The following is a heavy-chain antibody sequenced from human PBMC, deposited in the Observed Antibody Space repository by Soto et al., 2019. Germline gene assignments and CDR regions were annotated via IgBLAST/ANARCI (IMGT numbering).Heavy chain of an antibody. CDR2: INPANGNT. CDR1: GFTFSDTL. Sequence: QVQLVQSGAELKKPGASVNISCQASGFTFSDTLINWVRQGPGQRLEWMGWINPANGNTRYSEPFQGRVTISSLSSAAKGHGAVSDLTSEGPAVYYRAGDKGGVGPRGNGGFEVWGQGTKINLYS. V-gene: IGHV1-3*01. D-gene: IGHD2-8*01. J-gene: IGHJ3*01. CDR3: AGDKGGVGPRGNGGFEV.